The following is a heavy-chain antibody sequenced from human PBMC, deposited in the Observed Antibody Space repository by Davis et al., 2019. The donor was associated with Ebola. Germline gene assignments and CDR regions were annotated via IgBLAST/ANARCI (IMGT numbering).Heavy chain of an antibody. V-gene: IGHV3-33*01. J-gene: IGHJ5*02. CDR1: GFTFSSFG. CDR2: IWYDGSNK. CDR3: ARLVGPTPRWRFDP. D-gene: IGHD4-23*01. Sequence: GESLKISCAASGFTFSSFGMHWVCQAPGKGLEWVAVIWYDGSNKYYADSVKGRFTISRDNSKNTVYLQMDSLRAEDTAVYYCARLVGPTPRWRFDPWGQGTLVTVSS.